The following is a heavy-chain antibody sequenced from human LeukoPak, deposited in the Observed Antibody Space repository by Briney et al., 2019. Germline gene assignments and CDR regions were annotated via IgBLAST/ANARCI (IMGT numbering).Heavy chain of an antibody. V-gene: IGHV1-18*01. CDR2: ISAYNGNT. Sequence: ASVTVSCKASGYTLPSYGFSWVRPAPGQGLEGMGLISAYNGNTNYAQKLQGRATMTTDTSTTAAYMKLRSLRSDDTAVYDCARVSLEWLFGDWFDPWGQGNLVTVSS. CDR3: ARVSLEWLFGDWFDP. J-gene: IGHJ5*02. CDR1: GYTLPSYG. D-gene: IGHD3-3*01.